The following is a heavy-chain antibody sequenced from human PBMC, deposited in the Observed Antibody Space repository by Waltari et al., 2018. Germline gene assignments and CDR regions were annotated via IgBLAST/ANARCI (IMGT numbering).Heavy chain of an antibody. CDR1: GGTFSSYT. V-gene: IGHV1-69*02. CDR3: ARGGYQLPRLRNWFDP. J-gene: IGHJ5*02. CDR2: IIPILGIA. D-gene: IGHD2-2*01. Sequence: QVQLVQSGAEVKKPGSSVKVSCKASGGTFSSYTISWVRQAPGQGLEWMGRIIPILGIANYAQKFQGRVTNTADKSTSTAYMERSSLRSEDTAVYYCARGGYQLPRLRNWFDPWGQGTLVTVSS.